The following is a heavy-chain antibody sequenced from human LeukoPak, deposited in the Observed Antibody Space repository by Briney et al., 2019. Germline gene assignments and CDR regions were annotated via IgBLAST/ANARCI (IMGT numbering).Heavy chain of an antibody. D-gene: IGHD3-3*01. CDR2: INPNSGGT. CDR1: GYTFTGYY. Sequence: ASVKVSCKASGYTFTGYYMHWVRQAPGQGLEWIGRINPNSGGTNYAQKFQGRVTMTRDTSISTAYMELSRLRSDDTAVYYCARVGRSTKYTMFGVGSKDCFDYWGQGTLVTVSS. CDR3: ARVGRSTKYTMFGVGSKDCFDY. V-gene: IGHV1-2*06. J-gene: IGHJ4*02.